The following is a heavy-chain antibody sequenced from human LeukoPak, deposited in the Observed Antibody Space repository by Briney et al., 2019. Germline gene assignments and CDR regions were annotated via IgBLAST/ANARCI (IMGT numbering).Heavy chain of an antibody. D-gene: IGHD4-17*01. V-gene: IGHV4-34*01. CDR3: ARCRDEFGDYGFDF. J-gene: IGHJ4*02. CDR2: IDHSGRT. Sequence: SETLSLTCVVYGGSFSGDYWSWIRQPPGRGLEWIGEIDHSGRTNYNPSLKSRVTISVDTSKNQFSLKLSSVTAADTAVYYCARCRDEFGDYGFDFWGQGNLVTVSS. CDR1: GGSFSGDY.